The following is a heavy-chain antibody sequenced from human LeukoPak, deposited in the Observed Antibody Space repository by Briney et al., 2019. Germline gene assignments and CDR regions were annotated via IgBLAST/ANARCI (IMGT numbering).Heavy chain of an antibody. J-gene: IGHJ1*01. CDR1: GYTFTSYD. Sequence: ASVKVSCKASGYTFTSYDINWVRQATGQGLEWMGWINPNSGNTGYAQKFQGRVTMTRNTSISTAYMELSSLRSEDTAVYYCARGDYYGSGSLPYHWGQGTLVTVSS. CDR2: INPNSGNT. CDR3: ARGDYYGSGSLPYH. V-gene: IGHV1-8*01. D-gene: IGHD3-10*01.